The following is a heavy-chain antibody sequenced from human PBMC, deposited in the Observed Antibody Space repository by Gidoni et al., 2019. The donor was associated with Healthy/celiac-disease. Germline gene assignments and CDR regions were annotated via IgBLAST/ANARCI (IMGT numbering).Heavy chain of an antibody. Sequence: GFTFSSYGMHWVRQAPGKGLEWVAVISYDGSNKYYADSVKGRFTISRDNSKNTLYLQMNSLRAEDTAVYYCAKGKGRGNYYYGMDVWGQGTTVTVSS. CDR2: ISYDGSNK. D-gene: IGHD3-16*01. V-gene: IGHV3-30*18. CDR1: GFTFSSYG. CDR3: AKGKGRGNYYYGMDV. J-gene: IGHJ6*02.